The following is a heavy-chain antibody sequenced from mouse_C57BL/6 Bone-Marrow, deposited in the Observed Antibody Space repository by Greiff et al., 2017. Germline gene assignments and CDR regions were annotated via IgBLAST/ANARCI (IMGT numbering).Heavy chain of an antibody. D-gene: IGHD2-4*01. CDR2: IYPGDGDT. V-gene: IGHV1-82*01. Sequence: VQLQQSGPELVKPGASVKISCKASGYAFSSSWMNWVKQRPGKGLEWIGRIYPGDGDTNYNGKFKGKSTLTADKSSSTAYMQLSSLTSEDSAVYFFAIYYDYDGYYAIDYWGQGTSVTVSS. CDR1: GYAFSSSW. J-gene: IGHJ4*01. CDR3: AIYYDYDGYYAIDY.